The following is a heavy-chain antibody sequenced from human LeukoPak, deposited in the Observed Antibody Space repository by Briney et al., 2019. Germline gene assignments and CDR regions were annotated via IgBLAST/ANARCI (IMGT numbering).Heavy chain of an antibody. CDR1: GYTFTSYG. CDR3: ARGHNYYDSSGYYPPSYYYYYMDV. CDR2: ISAYNGNT. J-gene: IGHJ6*03. V-gene: IGHV1-18*01. Sequence: ASVKVSCKASGYTFTSYGIGWVRQAPGQGLEWMGWISAYNGNTNYAQKLQGRVTMTTDTSTSTAYMELRSLRSDDTAVYYCARGHNYYDSSGYYPPSYYYYYMDVWGKGTTVTISS. D-gene: IGHD3-22*01.